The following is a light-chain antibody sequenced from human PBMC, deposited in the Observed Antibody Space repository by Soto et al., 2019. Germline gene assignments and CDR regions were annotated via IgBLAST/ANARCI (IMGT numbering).Light chain of an antibody. J-gene: IGKJ2*01. CDR2: DAS. CDR3: QQRSNWPYT. Sequence: EIVLTQSPATLSLSPGERATLSCRASQSMSTYLAWYQHKSGQAPRLLIYDASNWPTGIPARFSGSGSGTDFTLTISSLEPEDFAVYYCQQRSNWPYTFGQGTKLEIK. V-gene: IGKV3-11*01. CDR1: QSMSTY.